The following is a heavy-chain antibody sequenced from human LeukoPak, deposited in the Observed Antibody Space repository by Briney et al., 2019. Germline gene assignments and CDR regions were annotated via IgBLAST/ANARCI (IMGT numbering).Heavy chain of an antibody. CDR2: ISSSGSTI. CDR3: ARDPFFGVSYYYYYMDV. D-gene: IGHD3-3*01. CDR1: GFTFSSYW. Sequence: GGSLRLPCAASGFTFSSYWMSWVRQAPGKGLEWVSYISSSGSTIYYADSVKGRFTISRDNAKNTLYLQMNSLRAEDTAVYYCARDPFFGVSYYYYYMDVWGKGTTVTVSS. J-gene: IGHJ6*03. V-gene: IGHV3-48*04.